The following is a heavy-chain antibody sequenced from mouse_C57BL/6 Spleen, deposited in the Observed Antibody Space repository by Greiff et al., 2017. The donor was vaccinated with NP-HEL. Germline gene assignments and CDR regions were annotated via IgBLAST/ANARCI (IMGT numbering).Heavy chain of an antibody. CDR3: ARSAYYYGSSSFAY. CDR1: GYTFTDHN. Sequence: EVQLQQSGPELVKPGASVKIPCKASGYTFTDHNMDWVKQSHGKSLEWIGDINPNNGGTIYNQKFKGKATLTVDKSSSTAYMELRSLTSEDTAVYYCARSAYYYGSSSFAYWGQGTLVTVSA. J-gene: IGHJ3*01. V-gene: IGHV1-18*01. D-gene: IGHD1-1*01. CDR2: INPNNGGT.